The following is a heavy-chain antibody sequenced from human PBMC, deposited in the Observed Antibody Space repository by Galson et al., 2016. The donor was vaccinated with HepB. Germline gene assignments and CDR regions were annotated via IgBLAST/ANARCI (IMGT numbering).Heavy chain of an antibody. V-gene: IGHV5-51*01. CDR1: GYSFSTYW. CDR3: ARPRADCSSTNCHLTFVN. J-gene: IGHJ3*02. Sequence: QSGAEVKKPGESLKISCKGSGYSFSTYWIGWVRQTPGKGLEWMGIIYPGDSDTRYSPSFQGQVTISADKSIGTAYLQWSSLKASDTAMYYCARPRADCSSTNCHLTFVNWGQGTMVTVSS. CDR2: IYPGDSDT. D-gene: IGHD2-2*01.